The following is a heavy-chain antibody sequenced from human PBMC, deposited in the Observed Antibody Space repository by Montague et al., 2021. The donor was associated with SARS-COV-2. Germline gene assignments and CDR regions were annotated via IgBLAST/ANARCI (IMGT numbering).Heavy chain of an antibody. V-gene: IGHV4-31*03. CDR2: IYYSGST. CDR3: ARAPYYYGSGRGYYGMDV. J-gene: IGHJ6*02. Sequence: TLSLTCTVSGGSISSGGHYWSWIRQHPGKGLEWIGYIYYSGSTYYNPSLKSRVTISVDTSKNQFSLKLSSVTAADTAVYYCARAPYYYGSGRGYYGMDVWGQGTTVTVPS. CDR1: GGSISSGGHY. D-gene: IGHD3-10*01.